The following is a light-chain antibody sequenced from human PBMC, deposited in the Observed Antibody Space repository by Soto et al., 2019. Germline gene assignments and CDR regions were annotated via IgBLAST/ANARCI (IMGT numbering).Light chain of an antibody. J-gene: IGKJ4*01. Sequence: PGERATLSCRASQSISSGYLAWYQQRPGQAPRLLISGASNRATGIPDRFSGSGSGTDFTLTISRLEPEDFAVYYCQQYGGSPLVTFGGGTKVEIK. CDR3: QQYGGSPLVT. CDR2: GAS. V-gene: IGKV3-20*01. CDR1: QSISSGY.